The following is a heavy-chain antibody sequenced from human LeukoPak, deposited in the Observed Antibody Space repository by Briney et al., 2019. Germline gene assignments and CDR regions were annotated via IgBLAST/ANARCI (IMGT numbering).Heavy chain of an antibody. D-gene: IGHD3-3*01. CDR3: ARIRDTIFGVVISRGAFDI. V-gene: IGHV2-70*11. CDR2: IAWDDDK. Sequence: SGPALVKPTPTLTLTCTFSGFSLSTSGMWVSWIRQPPGMALEWLARIAWDDDKYYSTSLKTRLTISKDTSKIQVVLTMTNMDPVDTATYYCARIRDTIFGVVISRGAFDIWGQGTMVTVSS. J-gene: IGHJ3*02. CDR1: GFSLSTSGMW.